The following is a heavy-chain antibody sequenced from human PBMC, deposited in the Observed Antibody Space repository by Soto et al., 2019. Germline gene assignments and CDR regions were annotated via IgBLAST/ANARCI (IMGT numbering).Heavy chain of an antibody. Sequence: ASVKVSCKASGYTFTGYYMHWVRQAPGQGLEWMGWINPNSGGTNYAQKFQGRVTMTRDTSISTAYMELSRLRSDDTAVYYCARGPEIHIVVVTAIRGGMDVWGQGTTVTVSS. V-gene: IGHV1-2*02. CDR1: GYTFTGYY. D-gene: IGHD2-21*02. CDR2: INPNSGGT. J-gene: IGHJ6*02. CDR3: ARGPEIHIVVVTAIRGGMDV.